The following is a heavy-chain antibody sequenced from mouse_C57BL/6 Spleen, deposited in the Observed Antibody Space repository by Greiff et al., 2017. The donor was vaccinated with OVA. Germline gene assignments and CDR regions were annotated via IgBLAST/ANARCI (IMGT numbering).Heavy chain of an antibody. Sequence: DVQLVESGEGLVKPGGSLKLSCAASGFTFSSYAMSWVRQTPEKRLEWVAYISSGGDYIYYADTVKGRFTISRDNARNTLYLQMSSLKSEDTAMYYCTRITTVVANYFDYWGQGTTLTVSS. CDR3: TRITTVVANYFDY. CDR2: ISSGGDYI. J-gene: IGHJ2*01. CDR1: GFTFSSYA. V-gene: IGHV5-9-1*02. D-gene: IGHD1-1*01.